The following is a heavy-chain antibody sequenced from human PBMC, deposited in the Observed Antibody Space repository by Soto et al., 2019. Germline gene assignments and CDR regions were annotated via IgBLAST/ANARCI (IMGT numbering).Heavy chain of an antibody. CDR2: ISGSGGST. J-gene: IGHJ4*02. CDR3: AKGFGGFDY. V-gene: IGHV3-23*01. D-gene: IGHD3-10*01. Sequence: SWVRQAPGKGLEWVSAISGSGGSTYYADSVKGRFTISRDNSKNTLYLQMNSLRAEDTAVYYCAKGFGGFDYWGQGTLVTVSS.